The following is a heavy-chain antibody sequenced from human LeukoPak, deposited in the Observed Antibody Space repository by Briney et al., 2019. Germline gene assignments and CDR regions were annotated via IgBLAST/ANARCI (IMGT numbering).Heavy chain of an antibody. Sequence: PSETLSLTCTVSGGSISSSSYYWGWIRQPPGKGLEWIESIYYSGSTYYNPSLKSRVTISVDTSKNQFSLKLSSVTAADTAVYYCARRTFRSGWSFDYWGQGTLVTVSS. V-gene: IGHV4-39*01. CDR1: GGSISSSSYY. J-gene: IGHJ4*02. D-gene: IGHD6-19*01. CDR2: IYYSGST. CDR3: ARRTFRSGWSFDY.